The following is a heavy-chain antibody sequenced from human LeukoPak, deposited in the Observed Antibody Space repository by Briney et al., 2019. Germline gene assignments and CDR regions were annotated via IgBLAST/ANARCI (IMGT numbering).Heavy chain of an antibody. CDR2: ISSSSSTI. J-gene: IGHJ4*02. Sequence: LSLTCAVYGGSFSGYYWSWIRQAPGKGLEWVSYISSSSSTIYYADSVKGRFTISRDNAKNSLYLQMNSLRAEDTAVYYCARGRSTVFFDYWGQGTLVTVSS. CDR1: GGSFSGYY. V-gene: IGHV3-11*04. D-gene: IGHD5/OR15-5a*01. CDR3: ARGRSTVFFDY.